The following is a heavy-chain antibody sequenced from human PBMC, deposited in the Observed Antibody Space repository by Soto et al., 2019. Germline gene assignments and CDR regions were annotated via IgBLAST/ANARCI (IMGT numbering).Heavy chain of an antibody. J-gene: IGHJ4*02. CDR1: GAYISRDY. V-gene: IGHV4-59*12. CDR2: IYNSGST. Sequence: SETLSLTCTVSGAYISRDYWSWIRQPPGKGLEWIGYIYNSGSTIYNPSLKSRVTISVDTSKNQFSLKLSSVTAADTAVYYCARSSTSANYFDYWGQGTLVTVSS. D-gene: IGHD2-2*01. CDR3: ARSSTSANYFDY.